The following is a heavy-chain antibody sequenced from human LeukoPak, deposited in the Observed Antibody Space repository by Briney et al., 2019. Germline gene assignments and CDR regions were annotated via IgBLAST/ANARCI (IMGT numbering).Heavy chain of an antibody. Sequence: GGSLRLSCVASGFTFSTYGMQWVRQVPGKGLEWVSSIRGSSDNMKYAESVKGRFTISRDNAKNSLYLHLSSLRAEDTAVYHCGKSRRGIRGLVCLLGQGTPVTV. J-gene: IGHJ6*01. CDR1: GFTFSTYG. V-gene: IGHV3-48*04. CDR2: IRGSSDNM. D-gene: IGHD3-16*01. CDR3: GKSRRGIRGLVCL.